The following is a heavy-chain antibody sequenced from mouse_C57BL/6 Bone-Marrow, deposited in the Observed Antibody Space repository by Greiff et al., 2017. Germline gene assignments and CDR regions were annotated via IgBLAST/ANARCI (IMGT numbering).Heavy chain of an antibody. V-gene: IGHV1-81*01. CDR2: IYPRSGNT. J-gene: IGHJ2*01. CDR3: ARPYYYGSSYDYFDY. D-gene: IGHD1-1*01. CDR1: GYTFTSYG. Sequence: QVQLQQSGAELARPGASVKLSCTASGYTFTSYGISWVKQRTGQGLEWIGEIYPRSGNTYYNEKFKGEATLTADKSSSTAYMELRSLTSEDSAVYFCARPYYYGSSYDYFDYWGQGTTLTVSS.